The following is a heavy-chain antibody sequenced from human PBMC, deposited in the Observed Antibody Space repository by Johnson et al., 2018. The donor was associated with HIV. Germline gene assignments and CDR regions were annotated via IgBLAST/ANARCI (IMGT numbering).Heavy chain of an antibody. J-gene: IGHJ3*02. CDR2: INWNGAST. D-gene: IGHD3-22*01. CDR3: ARGWVYYYDSSGYYYEPDAFDI. Sequence: MQLVESGGGVVRPGGSLRLSCAASGFTFDDYGMSWVRQAPGKGLEWVSGINWNGASTGHADSVKGRFTISRDNAKNSLYLQMNSLRAEDTALYYCARGWVYYYDSSGYYYEPDAFDIWGQGTMVTVSS. CDR1: GFTFDDYG. V-gene: IGHV3-20*04.